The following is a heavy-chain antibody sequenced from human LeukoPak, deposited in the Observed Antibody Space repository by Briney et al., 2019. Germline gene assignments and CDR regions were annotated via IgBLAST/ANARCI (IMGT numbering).Heavy chain of an antibody. J-gene: IGHJ3*02. CDR3: ARPSGYYSDAFDI. V-gene: IGHV1-2*02. D-gene: IGHD3-22*01. CDR2: INPNSGGT. CDR1: GYTFTDYY. Sequence: ASVKVSCKASGYTFTDYYMHWVRQAPGQGLEWVGWINPNSGGTNYAQKFQGRVAMTRDTSISTAYMELSRLRSDDTAVYYCARPSGYYSDAFDIWGQGTMVTVSS.